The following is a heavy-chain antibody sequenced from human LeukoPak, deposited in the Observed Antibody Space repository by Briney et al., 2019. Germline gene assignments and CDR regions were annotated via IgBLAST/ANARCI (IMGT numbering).Heavy chain of an antibody. J-gene: IGHJ6*02. CDR1: GFTFSSYG. CDR3: ARDGRYSSNYYYYGMDA. Sequence: GGSLRLSCAASGFTFSSYGMHWVRQAPGKGLVWVSRINSDGSSTSYADSVKGRFTISRDNAKNTLYLQMNSLRAEDTAVYYCARDGRYSSNYYYYGMDAWGQGTTVTVS. D-gene: IGHD6-13*01. CDR2: INSDGSST. V-gene: IGHV3-74*01.